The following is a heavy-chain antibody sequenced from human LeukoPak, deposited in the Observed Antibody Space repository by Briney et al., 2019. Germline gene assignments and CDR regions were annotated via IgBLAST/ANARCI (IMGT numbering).Heavy chain of an antibody. V-gene: IGHV4-59*01. CDR1: GGSISSYY. J-gene: IGHJ4*02. CDR2: IYYSGST. D-gene: IGHD3-10*01. Sequence: SETLSLTCTVSGGSISSYYWSWIRQPPGKGLEWIEYIYYSGSTNYNPSLKSRVTISVDTSKNQFSLKLSSVTAADTAVYYCATTSILTMVRGVFDYWGQGTLVTVSS. CDR3: ATTSILTMVRGVFDY.